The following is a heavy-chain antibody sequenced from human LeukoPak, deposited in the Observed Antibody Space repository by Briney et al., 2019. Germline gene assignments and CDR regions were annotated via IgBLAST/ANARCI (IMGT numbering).Heavy chain of an antibody. D-gene: IGHD5-18*01. Sequence: PGGSLRLSCAASGFTFSSYSMNWVRQAPGKGLEWVSSISSSSSYIYYADSVKGRFTISRDNAKNSLYLQMNSLRAEDTAVYYCARADLRGYSLHYWGQGTLVTVSS. CDR3: ARADLRGYSLHY. CDR2: ISSSSSYI. J-gene: IGHJ4*02. V-gene: IGHV3-21*01. CDR1: GFTFSSYS.